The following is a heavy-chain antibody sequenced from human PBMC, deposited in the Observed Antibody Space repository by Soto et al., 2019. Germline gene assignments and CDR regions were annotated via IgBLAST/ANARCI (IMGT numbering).Heavy chain of an antibody. CDR1: GGSISSYY. CDR3: ARGAYYHGSGSYVWFDP. J-gene: IGHJ5*02. CDR2: IYYSGST. V-gene: IGHV4-59*01. Sequence: PSETLSLTCTVAGGSISSYYWSWIRQPPGKGLEWIGYIYYSGSTNYNPSLRSRVTISVDTSKNQFSLKLSSVTAADTAVYYCARGAYYHGSGSYVWFDPWGQGTLVTVSS. D-gene: IGHD3-10*01.